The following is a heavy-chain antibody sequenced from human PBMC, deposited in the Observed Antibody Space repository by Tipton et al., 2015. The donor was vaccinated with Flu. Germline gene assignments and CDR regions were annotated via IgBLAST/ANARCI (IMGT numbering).Heavy chain of an antibody. CDR2: ISSSGNTI. CDR3: ARGFYSSGWYPDAFDV. CDR1: GFTFSSYE. Sequence: SLRLSCAASGFTFSSYEMNWVRQAPGKGLEWLSYISSSGNTISYADSVRGRFTISRDNAKNSLYLQLDSLRVEDTAFYYCARGFYSSGWYPDAFDVWGRGTMVTVSS. V-gene: IGHV3-48*03. D-gene: IGHD6-19*01. J-gene: IGHJ3*01.